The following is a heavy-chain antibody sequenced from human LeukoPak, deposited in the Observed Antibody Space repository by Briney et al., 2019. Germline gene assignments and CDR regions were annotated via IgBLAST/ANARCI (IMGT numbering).Heavy chain of an antibody. V-gene: IGHV3-21*01. D-gene: IGHD6-19*01. CDR1: GFTFSRYS. Sequence: GGSLRLSCAVSGFTFSRYSMNWVRQAPGKGLEWVSSISGSSNYIYYAASVKGRFTISRDNAKNSLYLQMNSLRAEDTAVYYCASQTPRRLPIAVADYFDYWGQGTLVTVSS. CDR2: ISGSSNYI. CDR3: ASQTPRRLPIAVADYFDY. J-gene: IGHJ4*02.